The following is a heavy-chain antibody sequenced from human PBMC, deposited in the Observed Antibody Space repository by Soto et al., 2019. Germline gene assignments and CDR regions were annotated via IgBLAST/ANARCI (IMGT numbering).Heavy chain of an antibody. D-gene: IGHD6-19*01. CDR3: ARSHSSGYVDY. CDR1: GFTFISYY. V-gene: IGHV3-21*01. Sequence: PGGSLRLSCAASGFTFISYYMKWVRQAPGKGLEWVSSISDISDIYYADSVKGRFTISRDNAKNSLYLQMNSLRAEDTAVYYCARSHSSGYVDYWGQGTLVTVS. CDR2: ISDISDI. J-gene: IGHJ4*02.